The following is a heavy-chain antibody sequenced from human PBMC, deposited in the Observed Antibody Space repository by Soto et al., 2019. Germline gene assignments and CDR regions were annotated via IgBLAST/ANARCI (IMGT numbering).Heavy chain of an antibody. V-gene: IGHV3-23*01. Sequence: PGGSLRLSCAASGFTFSSYAMSWVRQAPGKGLEWVSSISDSGGTTYYADSVKGRFTISRDDSKNTLYLQMNSLRGEDTAVYYCAKGMESGTWYAFMDVWGQGTTVTVSS. CDR1: GFTFSSYA. J-gene: IGHJ6*02. CDR2: ISDSGGTT. CDR3: AKGMESGTWYAFMDV. D-gene: IGHD6-13*01.